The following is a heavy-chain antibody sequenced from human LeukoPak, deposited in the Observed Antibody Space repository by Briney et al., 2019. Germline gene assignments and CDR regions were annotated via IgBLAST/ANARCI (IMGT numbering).Heavy chain of an antibody. CDR2: IYYSGST. CDR1: GGSISSYY. V-gene: IGHV4-59*01. CDR3: ARNSPRGYAHAFDI. D-gene: IGHD5-12*01. J-gene: IGHJ3*02. Sequence: KPSETLSLTCTVSGGSISSYYWSWIRQPPGKGLEWIGYIYYSGSTNYNPSLKSRVTISVDTSKNQFSLKPSSVTAADTAVYYCARNSPRGYAHAFDIWGQGTMVTVSS.